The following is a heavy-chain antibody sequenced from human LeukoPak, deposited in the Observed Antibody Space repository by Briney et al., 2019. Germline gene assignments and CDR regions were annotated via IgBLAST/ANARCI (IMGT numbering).Heavy chain of an antibody. CDR2: IYYSGST. CDR1: GGSISSYY. Sequence: SETLSLTCTVSGGSISSYYWSWIRQPPGKGLEGIGYIYYSGSTNYNPSLKSRVTISVDTSKNQFSLKLSSVTAADTAVYYCARASLRSQPFDPWGQGTLVTVSS. V-gene: IGHV4-59*01. D-gene: IGHD3-3*01. J-gene: IGHJ5*02. CDR3: ARASLRSQPFDP.